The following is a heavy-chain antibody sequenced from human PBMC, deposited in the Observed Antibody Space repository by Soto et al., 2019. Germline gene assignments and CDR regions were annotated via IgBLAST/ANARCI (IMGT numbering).Heavy chain of an antibody. CDR3: ARVDCTNGVCYTHSPYYYYYGMDV. CDR1: GFTFSSYS. CDR2: ISSSSSYI. J-gene: IGHJ6*02. Sequence: PGGSLRLSCAASGFTFSSYSMNWVRQAPGKGLEWVSSISSSSSYIYYADSVKGRFTITRGNAKNSLYLQMNSLRAEDTAVYYCARVDCTNGVCYTHSPYYYYYGMDVWGQGTTVTVSS. V-gene: IGHV3-21*01. D-gene: IGHD2-8*01.